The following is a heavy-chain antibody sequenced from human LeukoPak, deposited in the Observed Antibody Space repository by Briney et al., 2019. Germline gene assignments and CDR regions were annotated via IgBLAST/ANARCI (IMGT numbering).Heavy chain of an antibody. D-gene: IGHD1-26*01. Sequence: GGSLRLSCAASGFTASSNYISWVRQAPGKGLEWVSAISGSGGSTYYADSVKGRFTIFRDNSKNTLYLQMNSLRAEDTAVYYCAKGGGHNYFGSWGQGTLVTVSS. J-gene: IGHJ4*02. CDR2: ISGSGGST. CDR3: AKGGGHNYFGS. CDR1: GFTASSNY. V-gene: IGHV3-23*01.